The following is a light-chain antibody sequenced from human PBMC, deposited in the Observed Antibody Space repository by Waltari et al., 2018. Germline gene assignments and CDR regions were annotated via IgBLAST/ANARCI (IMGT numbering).Light chain of an antibody. V-gene: IGKV1-39*01. J-gene: IGKJ1*01. CDR1: QSISSY. CDR3: QQSYSTPWT. CDR2: AAY. Sequence: DIQMTQSPSSLSASVGDRVTITCRASQSISSYLHWYQQKPGKAPKLLIYAAYSLQSGVPSRFSGSGSGTDFTLTISSLQPEDFATYYCQQSYSTPWTFGQGTKVEIK.